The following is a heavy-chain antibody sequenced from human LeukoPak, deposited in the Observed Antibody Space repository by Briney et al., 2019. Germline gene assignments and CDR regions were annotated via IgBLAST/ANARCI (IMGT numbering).Heavy chain of an antibody. CDR2: INHSGST. V-gene: IGHV4-34*01. D-gene: IGHD3-3*01. CDR3: ARDHSTRIFGVVINWFDP. CDR1: GGSFSGYY. J-gene: IGHJ5*02. Sequence: ASETLSLTCAVYGGSFSGYYWSWIRQPPGKGLEWVGEINHSGSTNYNPSLKSRVTISVDTSKNQFSLKLSSVTAADTAVYYCARDHSTRIFGVVINWFDPWGQGTLVTVSS.